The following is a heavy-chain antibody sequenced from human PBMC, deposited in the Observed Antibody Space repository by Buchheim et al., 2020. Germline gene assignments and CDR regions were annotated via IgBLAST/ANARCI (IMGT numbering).Heavy chain of an antibody. V-gene: IGHV3-48*01. CDR1: GFTFSSYS. Sequence: EVQLVESGGGLVQPGGSLRLSCAASGFTFSSYSMNWVRQAPGKGLEWVSYISSTSTTIYYADSVKGRFTISRENAKNSMYLQMNSLRAEDTAVYYCVKGYCSGGSCYSGDYWGQGTL. CDR2: ISSTSTTI. CDR3: VKGYCSGGSCYSGDY. D-gene: IGHD2-15*01. J-gene: IGHJ4*02.